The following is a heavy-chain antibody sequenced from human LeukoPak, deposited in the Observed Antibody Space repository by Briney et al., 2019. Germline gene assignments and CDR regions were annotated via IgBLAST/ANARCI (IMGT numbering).Heavy chain of an antibody. D-gene: IGHD2/OR15-2a*01. J-gene: IGHJ4*02. CDR2: ISGSGGST. Sequence: GGSLRLSCAASGFTFSSYAMNWVRQAPGKGLEWVSTISGSGGSTYYADSVKGRFTISRDNSKNTLYLQMNSLRAEDTAVYYCAKKGDVYFCYFDHWGRGTLVSVSS. V-gene: IGHV3-23*01. CDR3: AKKGDVYFCYFDH. CDR1: GFTFSSYA.